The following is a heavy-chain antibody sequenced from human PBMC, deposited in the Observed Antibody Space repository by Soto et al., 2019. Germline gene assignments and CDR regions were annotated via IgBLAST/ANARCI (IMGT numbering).Heavy chain of an antibody. CDR1: GGSISSYY. V-gene: IGHV4-59*01. J-gene: IGHJ3*02. D-gene: IGHD1-26*01. CDR3: ARAMTSGSYPYFAFDI. CDR2: IYYSGST. Sequence: ETLSLTCTVSGGSISSYYWSWIRQPPGKGLEWIGYIYYSGSTNYNPSLKSRVTISVDTSKNQFSLKLSSVTAADTAVYYCARAMTSGSYPYFAFDIWGQGTMVTVSS.